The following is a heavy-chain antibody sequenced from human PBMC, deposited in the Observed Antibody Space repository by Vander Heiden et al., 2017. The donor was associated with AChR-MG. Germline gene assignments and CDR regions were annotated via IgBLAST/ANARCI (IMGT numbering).Heavy chain of an antibody. CDR2: ISGSGGST. Sequence: EVQLLESGGGLVQPGGSLRLSCAASGIPFSSYAMSWVRQAPGKGLECVSTISGSGGSTYYADSVKGRFTISRDNSKNTLYLQMNSLRVEDTAVYYCAKPDYGDYVHYYYGMDVWGRGTTVTVS. CDR3: AKPDYGDYVHYYYGMDV. J-gene: IGHJ6*02. V-gene: IGHV3-23*01. D-gene: IGHD4-17*01. CDR1: GIPFSSYA.